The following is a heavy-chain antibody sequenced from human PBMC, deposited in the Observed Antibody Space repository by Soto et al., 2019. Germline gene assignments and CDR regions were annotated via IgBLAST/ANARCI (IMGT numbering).Heavy chain of an antibody. CDR1: GYNFIAYW. V-gene: IGHV5-51*01. CDR3: VRQEIVATIFDH. Sequence: PGESLKISCEGSGYNFIAYWIAWVRQTPGKGLEWMGIIYPPDSDTRYSPSFQGQVTISIDKNINTAYLQWNSLKASDSAMYYCVRQEIVATIFDHWGQGTRVTVSS. J-gene: IGHJ4*02. D-gene: IGHD5-12*01. CDR2: IYPPDSDT.